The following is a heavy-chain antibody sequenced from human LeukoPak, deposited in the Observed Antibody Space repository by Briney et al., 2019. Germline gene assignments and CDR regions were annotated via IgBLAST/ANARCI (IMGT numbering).Heavy chain of an antibody. CDR1: GYSFTSYW. V-gene: IGHV5-51*01. CDR2: IYPGDSDT. J-gene: IGHJ5*02. D-gene: IGHD2-21*02. Sequence: GESLKISCKGSGYSFTSYWIGWVRQMPGKGLEWMGIIYPGDSDTRYSPSFQGQATISADKSISTAYLQWSSLKASDTAMYYCARLGGDPKGGGNWFDPWGQGTLVTVSS. CDR3: ARLGGDPKGGGNWFDP.